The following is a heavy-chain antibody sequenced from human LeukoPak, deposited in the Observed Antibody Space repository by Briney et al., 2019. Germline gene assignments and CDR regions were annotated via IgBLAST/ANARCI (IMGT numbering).Heavy chain of an antibody. CDR2: ISGSGGST. D-gene: IGHD6-19*01. CDR3: AKDQDSSGWYSHAFDI. V-gene: IGHV3-23*01. J-gene: IGHJ3*02. CDR1: GFTFSSYA. Sequence: GGSLRLSCAASGFTFSSYAMSWVRQAPGKGLEWVSAISGSGGSTYYADSVKGRFTISRDNSKNTLYLQMNSLRAEDTAVYYCAKDQDSSGWYSHAFDIWGQGTMVTVSS.